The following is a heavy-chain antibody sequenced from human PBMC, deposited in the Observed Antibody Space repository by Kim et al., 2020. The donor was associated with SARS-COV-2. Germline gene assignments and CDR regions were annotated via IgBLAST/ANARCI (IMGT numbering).Heavy chain of an antibody. D-gene: IGHD5-12*01. CDR3: ARRSGYDLPYFDY. Sequence: YAQKFQGRVTITADESTSTAYMELSSLRSEDTAVYYCARRSGYDLPYFDYWGQGTLVTVSS. V-gene: IGHV1-69*01. J-gene: IGHJ4*02.